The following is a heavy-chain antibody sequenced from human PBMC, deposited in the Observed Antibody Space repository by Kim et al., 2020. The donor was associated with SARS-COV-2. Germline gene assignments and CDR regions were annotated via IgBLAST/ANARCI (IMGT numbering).Heavy chain of an antibody. V-gene: IGHV3-49*02. CDR3: TRDPGPPYYYDSHDAFDI. J-gene: IGHJ3*02. D-gene: IGHD3-22*01. Sequence: KGRLTISRDDSKSIAYLQMNSLKTEDTAVYYCTRDPGPPYYYDSHDAFDIWGQGTMVTVSS.